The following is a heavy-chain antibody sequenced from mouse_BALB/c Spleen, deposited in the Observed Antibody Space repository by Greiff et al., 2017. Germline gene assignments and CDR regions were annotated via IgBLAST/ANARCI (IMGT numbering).Heavy chain of an antibody. D-gene: IGHD1-1*01. CDR3: TRYDTTEVGY. Sequence: QVQLQQSGAELVRPGASVTLSCKASGYTFTDYEMHWVKQTPVHGLEWIGAIEPETGGTAYNQKFKGKATLTADKSSSTAYMELRSLTSEDSAVYYWTRYDTTEVGYWGQGTTLTVSS. J-gene: IGHJ2*01. CDR1: GYTFTDYE. CDR2: IEPETGGT. V-gene: IGHV1-15*01.